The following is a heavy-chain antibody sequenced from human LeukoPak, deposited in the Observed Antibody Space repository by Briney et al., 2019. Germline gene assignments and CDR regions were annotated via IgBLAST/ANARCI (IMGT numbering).Heavy chain of an antibody. CDR1: GGSISGYF. Sequence: SETLSLTCTVSGGSISGYFGSFIRQPPGQGLEFIGYVHYSGITLYNPSLLGRVTMSVDTSRNQFFLKLSSVTAADTAVYYCARHDPVGYYQRGMDVWGQGTTVIVSS. J-gene: IGHJ6*02. CDR2: VHYSGIT. D-gene: IGHD2-15*01. CDR3: ARHDPVGYYQRGMDV. V-gene: IGHV4-59*08.